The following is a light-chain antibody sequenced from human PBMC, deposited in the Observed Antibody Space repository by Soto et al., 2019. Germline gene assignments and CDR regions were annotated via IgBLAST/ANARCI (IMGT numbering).Light chain of an antibody. CDR3: QQRSNWPPYT. V-gene: IGKV3-11*01. Sequence: EIVLTQCPATVSLSPGERATLSCRASQSVSSYLAGYQQKPGQAPRLLIYDASNRATGIPARFSGSGYGTGFTLTISSLEPEDFAVYYCQQRSNWPPYTLCQGTKLQIK. J-gene: IGKJ2*01. CDR1: QSVSSY. CDR2: DAS.